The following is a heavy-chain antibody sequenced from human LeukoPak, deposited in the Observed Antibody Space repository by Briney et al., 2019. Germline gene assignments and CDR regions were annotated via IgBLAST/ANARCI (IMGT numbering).Heavy chain of an antibody. CDR1: GYTFTGYY. V-gene: IGHV1-8*02. CDR2: MNPNSGNT. Sequence: ASVKVSCKASGYTFTGYYMHWVRQATGQGLGWMGWMNPNSGNTGYAQKFQGRVTMTRNTSISTAYMELSSLRSEDTAVYYCARGFPYYYDSSGNNMGYWGQGTLVTVSS. CDR3: ARGFPYYYDSSGNNMGY. J-gene: IGHJ4*02. D-gene: IGHD3-22*01.